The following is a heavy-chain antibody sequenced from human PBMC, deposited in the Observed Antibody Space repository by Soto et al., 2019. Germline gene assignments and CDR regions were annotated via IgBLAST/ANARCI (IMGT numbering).Heavy chain of an antibody. CDR1: GFTFNNYA. Sequence: EVQLLESGGGLVQPGGSLRLSCAASGFTFNNYAMTWVRQAPGKGLEWVSAMSGGGDTTSYADSVKGRFTVSRDGSKNTLYLQMSSLRGEDTALYYCAKGRGGSGSLTPRVDFWGQGTLVTVSS. CDR3: AKGRGGSGSLTPRVDF. J-gene: IGHJ4*02. V-gene: IGHV3-23*01. CDR2: MSGGGDTT. D-gene: IGHD3-10*01.